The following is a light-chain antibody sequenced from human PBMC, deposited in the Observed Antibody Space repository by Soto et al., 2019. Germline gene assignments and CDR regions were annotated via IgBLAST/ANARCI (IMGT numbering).Light chain of an antibody. CDR3: QQYDGY. V-gene: IGKV1-5*01. Sequence: DIQMTQSPSTLAASVGDRVTITCRASQNINRWLAWYQQKPGKAPKVLIYDASSLESGVQSRFSGSGSGTEFTLNITSLQPDDFATYHCQQYDGYFGPRTTVDFK. J-gene: IGKJ3*01. CDR1: QNINRW. CDR2: DAS.